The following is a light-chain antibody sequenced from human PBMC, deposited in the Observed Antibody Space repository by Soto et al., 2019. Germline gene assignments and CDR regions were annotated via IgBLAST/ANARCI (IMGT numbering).Light chain of an antibody. CDR2: LNSDGSH. V-gene: IGLV4-69*01. J-gene: IGLJ3*02. Sequence: QLVLTQSPSASASLGASVKLTCTLSSEHSTYAIAWHQQQPEKGPRFLMKLNSDGSHTKGDGIPDRFSGSSSGAERYLTISGLQSEDEADYYCQTWGTGIRVFGGGTKVTVL. CDR1: SEHSTYA. CDR3: QTWGTGIRV.